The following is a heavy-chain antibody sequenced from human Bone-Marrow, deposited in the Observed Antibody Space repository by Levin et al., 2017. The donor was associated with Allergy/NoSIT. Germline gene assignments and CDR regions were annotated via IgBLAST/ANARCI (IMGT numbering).Heavy chain of an antibody. V-gene: IGHV3-23*01. Sequence: PGGSLRLSCAASGFTFSSYAMSWVRQAPGKGLEWVSAISGSGGSTYYADSVKGRFTISRDNSKNTLYLQMNSLRAEDTAVYYCARMGDSSQGYFDYWGQGTLVTVSS. CDR2: ISGSGGST. J-gene: IGHJ4*02. D-gene: IGHD3-22*01. CDR1: GFTFSSYA. CDR3: ARMGDSSQGYFDY.